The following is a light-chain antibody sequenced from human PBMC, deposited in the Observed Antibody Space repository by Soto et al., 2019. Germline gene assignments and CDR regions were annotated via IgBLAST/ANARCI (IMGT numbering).Light chain of an antibody. J-gene: IGLJ2*01. CDR3: AAGDGSLTDVV. CDR1: TSNIASNT. CDR2: RDN. Sequence: QSVLTQPPSASGTPGQRVTISCSGSTSNIASNTVTWYQQLPGTAPKLLIYRDNQRPSGVPDRCSGSKSGTSASLAISVLQDEDADYYYCAAGDGSLTDVVFGGGTKVTVL. V-gene: IGLV1-44*01.